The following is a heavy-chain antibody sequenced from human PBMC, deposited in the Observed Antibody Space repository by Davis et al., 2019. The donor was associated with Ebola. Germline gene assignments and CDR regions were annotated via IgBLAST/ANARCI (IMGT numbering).Heavy chain of an antibody. CDR3: ARVLTGFSLRPYFDY. CDR1: GFTFSDYA. J-gene: IGHJ4*02. CDR2: ISNDGSKT. Sequence: PGGSLRLSCAASGFTFSDYAVHWVRQAPGKGLEWVTVISNDGSKTYYADSVKGRLTISRDNSKNTLYLQMNSLRAEDTAVYYCARVLTGFSLRPYFDYWGQGTLVTVSS. D-gene: IGHD3-9*01. V-gene: IGHV3-30-3*01.